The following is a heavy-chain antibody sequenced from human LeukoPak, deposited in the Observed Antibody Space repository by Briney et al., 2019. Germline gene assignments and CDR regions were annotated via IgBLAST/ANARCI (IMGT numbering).Heavy chain of an antibody. CDR3: ARDFGILSGYADY. Sequence: PGGSLRLSCAASGFTFSSYSMNWVRQAPGKGLEWVSSISSSSSYIYYADSVKGRFTISRDNSKNTLYLQMKNLRPEDTAVYYCARDFGILSGYADYWGQGTLVTVSS. CDR2: ISSSSSYI. V-gene: IGHV3-21*06. CDR1: GFTFSSYS. D-gene: IGHD3-3*01. J-gene: IGHJ4*02.